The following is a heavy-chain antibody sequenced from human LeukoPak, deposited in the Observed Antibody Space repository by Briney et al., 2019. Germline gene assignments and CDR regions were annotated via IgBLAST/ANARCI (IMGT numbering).Heavy chain of an antibody. V-gene: IGHV3-21*01. CDR1: GFTFSSYS. Sequence: PGGSLRLSCAASGFTFSSYSMNWVRQAPGKGLEWVSSISSSGSYIYHADSVKGRFTISRDNAKNSLYLQMNSLRAEDTAVYYCARDFPQYYSGSGSYYNLNWFDPWGQGTLVTVSS. D-gene: IGHD3-10*01. J-gene: IGHJ5*02. CDR3: ARDFPQYYSGSGSYYNLNWFDP. CDR2: ISSSGSYI.